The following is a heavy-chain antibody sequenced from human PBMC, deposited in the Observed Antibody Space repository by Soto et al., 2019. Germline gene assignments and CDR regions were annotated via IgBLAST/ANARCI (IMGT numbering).Heavy chain of an antibody. CDR1: GYTFTGYY. V-gene: IGHV1-2*04. D-gene: IGHD2-15*01. CDR2: INPNSGGT. CDR3: ARGDPKGYCSGGSCYSHYYMDV. Sequence: ASVKVSCKASGYTFTGYYMHWLLQAPGQGLEWMGWINPNSGGTNYAQKFQGWVTMTRDTSISTAYMELSRLRSDDTAVYYCARGDPKGYCSGGSCYSHYYMDVWGKGTTVTVSS. J-gene: IGHJ6*03.